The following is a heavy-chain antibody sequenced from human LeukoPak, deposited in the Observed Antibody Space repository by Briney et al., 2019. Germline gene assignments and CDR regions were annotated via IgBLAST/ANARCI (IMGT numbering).Heavy chain of an antibody. D-gene: IGHD5-18*01. CDR2: MNPNSGNT. CDR1: GYTFTSYD. Sequence: ASVKVSCKASGYTFTSYDINWVRQATGQGLEWMGWMNPNSGNTSYAQKFQGRVTMTRNTSISTAYMELSSLRSEDTAVYYCARDRHTAMVYYYYYMDVWGTGTTVTVSS. V-gene: IGHV1-8*01. J-gene: IGHJ6*03. CDR3: ARDRHTAMVYYYYYMDV.